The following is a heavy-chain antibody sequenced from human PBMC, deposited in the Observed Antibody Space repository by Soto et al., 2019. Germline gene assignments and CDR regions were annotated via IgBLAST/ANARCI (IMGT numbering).Heavy chain of an antibody. D-gene: IGHD3-3*01. Sequence: QVQLVESGGGVVQPGRSLRLSCAASGFTFSSFGMHWVRQAPGKGLEWVAVISYDGSNKYYVDSVKGRFTISRDNSKNTLYLQMNSLRAEDTAVYYCAKDNYYDFWSGYRGDTFDIWGQGTMVTVSS. CDR3: AKDNYYDFWSGYRGDTFDI. CDR2: ISYDGSNK. CDR1: GFTFSSFG. V-gene: IGHV3-30*18. J-gene: IGHJ3*02.